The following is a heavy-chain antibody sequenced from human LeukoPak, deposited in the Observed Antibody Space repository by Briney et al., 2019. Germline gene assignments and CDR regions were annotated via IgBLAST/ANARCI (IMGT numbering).Heavy chain of an antibody. CDR3: ARGIWVTYSGTYSYYFDS. J-gene: IGHJ4*02. D-gene: IGHD1-26*01. V-gene: IGHV3-30-3*01. Sequence: GGSLRLSCTASGFTFGDYAMNWVRQAPGRGLEWVAFILYDGSKSYYADSVKGRFTISRDNSKDTLFLQMDSLRAEDTAVYYCARGIWVTYSGTYSYYFDSWGQGTLVTVSS. CDR1: GFTFGDYA. CDR2: ILYDGSKS.